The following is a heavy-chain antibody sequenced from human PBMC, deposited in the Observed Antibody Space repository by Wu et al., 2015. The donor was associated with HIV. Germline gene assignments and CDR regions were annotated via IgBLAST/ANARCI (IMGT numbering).Heavy chain of an antibody. Sequence: QVQLVQSGAEVKKPGASMKVSCKASGYTFSTYDIKWVRQAAGQGLEWMGWMNPYTTNTGHAEKFQGRVTMTADISKSTAYLELRSLRYEDTAVYYCARLQSLSGLYSNADYWGQGTLVTVSS. CDR2: MNPYTTNT. CDR3: ARLQSLSGLYSNADY. D-gene: IGHD1-26*01. V-gene: IGHV1-8*02. CDR1: GYTFSTYD. J-gene: IGHJ4*02.